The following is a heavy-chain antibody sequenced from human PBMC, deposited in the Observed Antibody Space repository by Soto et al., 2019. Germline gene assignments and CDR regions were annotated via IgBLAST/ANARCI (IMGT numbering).Heavy chain of an antibody. CDR1: GGTFSSYA. V-gene: IGHV1-69*12. CDR2: IIPIFGTA. CDR3: ARDPEYGSGSKAVTT. D-gene: IGHD3-10*01. Sequence: QVQLVQSGAEVKKPGSSVKVSCKASGGTFSSYAISWVRQAPGQGLEWMGGIIPIFGTANYAQKFQGRVTITADESTSTAYMELSSLRSEVTAVYYCARDPEYGSGSKAVTTWGQGTLVTVSS. J-gene: IGHJ4*02.